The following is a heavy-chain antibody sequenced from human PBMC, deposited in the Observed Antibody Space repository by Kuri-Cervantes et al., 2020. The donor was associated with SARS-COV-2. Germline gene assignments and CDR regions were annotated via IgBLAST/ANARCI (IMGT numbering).Heavy chain of an antibody. CDR3: AKDQRGNPDYFDY. Sequence: GGSLRLSCAASGFTFSSYAMHWVRQAPGKGLEWVAVISYDGSNKYYADSVKGRFTISRDDSKNTLYLQMSSLRAEDTAVYYCAKDQRGNPDYFDYWGQGNLVTGSS. CDR1: GFTFSSYA. D-gene: IGHD1-14*01. V-gene: IGHV3-30*07. J-gene: IGHJ4*02. CDR2: ISYDGSNK.